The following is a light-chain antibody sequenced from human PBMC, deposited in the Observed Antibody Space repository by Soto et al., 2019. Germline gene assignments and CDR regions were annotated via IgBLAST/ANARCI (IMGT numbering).Light chain of an antibody. Sequence: QSALAQPASVSGSPGQSITISCTGTSSDVGGYKHVSWYQHHPGKAPKLMVYEVSNRPSGVSNRFSGSKSGYTASLTISGLQAEDEADYYCNSQRSSGTRVFGAGTKVIV. J-gene: IGLJ1*01. CDR2: EVS. V-gene: IGLV2-14*01. CDR3: NSQRSSGTRV. CDR1: SSDVGGYKH.